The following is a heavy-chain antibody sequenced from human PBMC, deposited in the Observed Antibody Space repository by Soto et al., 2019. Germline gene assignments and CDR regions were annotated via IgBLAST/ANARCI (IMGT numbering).Heavy chain of an antibody. CDR2: ISNTGSCI. V-gene: IGHV3-21*05. Sequence: TGGSLRLSCAASGFSLSRYMMNWVRQAPGQGLEWIAYISNTGSCIDYADSVKGRFTISRDNARNTLYLQMRGLRADDTALYYFKTDAPTTHGKWLHLDLWGQGTQVTVYS. CDR3: KTDAPTTHGKWLHLDL. CDR1: GFSLSRYM. J-gene: IGHJ5*02. D-gene: IGHD6-19*01.